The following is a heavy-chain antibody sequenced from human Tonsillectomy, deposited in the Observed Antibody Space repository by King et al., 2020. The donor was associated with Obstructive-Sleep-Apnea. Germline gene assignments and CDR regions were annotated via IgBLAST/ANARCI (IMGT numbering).Heavy chain of an antibody. CDR1: GGTFSSYA. V-gene: IGHV1-69*01. CDR2: IIPIFGTA. D-gene: IGHD6-6*01. J-gene: IGHJ5*02. CDR3: AGDLLYSSSSPNNWFDP. Sequence: VQLVESGAEVKKPGSSVKVSCKASGGTFSSYAISWVRQAPGQGLEWMGGIIPIFGTANYAQKFQGRVTITADESTSTAYLELSSLSTEDTAVYYCAGDLLYSSSSPNNWFDPWGQGTLVTVSS.